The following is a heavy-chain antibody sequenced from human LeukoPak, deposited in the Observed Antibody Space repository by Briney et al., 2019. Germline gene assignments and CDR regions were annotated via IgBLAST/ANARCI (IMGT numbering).Heavy chain of an antibody. CDR2: IRSKAYGGTT. CDR3: TRYSSPSPPFDY. Sequence: GGSLRLSCTASGFTFCDYAMSWFRQAPGKGLEWVGFIRSKAYGGTTEYAASVKGRFTISRDDSKSIAYLQMNSLKTEDTAVYYRTRYSSPSPPFDYWGQGTLVTVFS. CDR1: GFTFCDYA. J-gene: IGHJ4*02. D-gene: IGHD5-18*01. V-gene: IGHV3-49*03.